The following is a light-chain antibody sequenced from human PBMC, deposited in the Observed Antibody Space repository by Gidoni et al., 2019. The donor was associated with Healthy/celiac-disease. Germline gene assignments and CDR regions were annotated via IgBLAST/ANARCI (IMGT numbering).Light chain of an antibody. V-gene: IGKV3-15*01. CDR3: QQYNNWPFT. Sequence: IVMTQSPATLSVSPGERATLACRARQSVSSNLAWYQQKPGQAPRLLIYGASTRATGIPARFSGSGSGTEFTLTISSLQSEDFAVYYCQQYNNWPFTFGQXTKVEIK. CDR1: QSVSSN. J-gene: IGKJ3*01. CDR2: GAS.